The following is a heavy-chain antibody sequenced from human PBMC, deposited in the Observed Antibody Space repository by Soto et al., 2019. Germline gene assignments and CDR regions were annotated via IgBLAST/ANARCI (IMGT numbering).Heavy chain of an antibody. D-gene: IGHD3-3*01. J-gene: IGHJ4*03. Sequence: ASVKVSCKASGYTFTSYAIHWVRQAPGQRLEWMGWINAGNGNTKYSQKFQGRVTITRDTSASTAYMELSSLRSQDTAVYYCARVLGVAKGDYWGQGTTVTVSS. V-gene: IGHV1-3*01. CDR3: ARVLGVAKGDY. CDR1: GYTFTSYA. CDR2: INAGNGNT.